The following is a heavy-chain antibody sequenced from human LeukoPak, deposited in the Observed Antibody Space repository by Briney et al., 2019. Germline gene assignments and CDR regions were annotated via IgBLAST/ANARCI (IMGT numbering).Heavy chain of an antibody. Sequence: GGSLRLSCAASGFTFSNYWMSWVRQAPGKGLEWVANIKQDGSEKDYVDSVKGRFTISRDNAKNSLYLQVNSLRADDTAVYYCARVYCSSSGKNVFDIWGQGTMVIVSS. CDR3: ARVYCSSSGKNVFDI. CDR1: GFTFSNYW. D-gene: IGHD6-6*01. V-gene: IGHV3-7*03. J-gene: IGHJ3*02. CDR2: IKQDGSEK.